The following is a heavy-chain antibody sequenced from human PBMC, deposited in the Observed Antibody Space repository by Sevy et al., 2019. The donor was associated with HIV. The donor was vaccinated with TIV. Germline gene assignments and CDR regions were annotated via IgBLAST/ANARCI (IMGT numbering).Heavy chain of an antibody. J-gene: IGHJ4*02. D-gene: IGHD2-15*01. V-gene: IGHV4-34*01. CDR1: GGSFSAYY. Sequence: SETLSLTCAVYGGSFSAYYWSWIRQTPGKGLEWIAEINHSGSTNYNPSLKSRVTISVDTSKNQFSLKLSSVTAADTAVHYCAREDCSGGTCSHFDYWGQGTLVTVSS. CDR2: INHSGST. CDR3: AREDCSGGTCSHFDY.